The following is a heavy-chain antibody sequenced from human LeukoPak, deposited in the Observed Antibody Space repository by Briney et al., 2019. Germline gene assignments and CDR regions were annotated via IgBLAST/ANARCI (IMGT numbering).Heavy chain of an antibody. J-gene: IGHJ5*02. D-gene: IGHD6-13*01. V-gene: IGHV1-46*01. CDR1: GYTFTSYY. CDR3: AYTAGTVNWFDP. Sequence: ASVKVSCKASGYTFTSYYMHWVRQAPGQGLEWMGIINPSGGSTSYAQKFQGRVTMTRDMSTSTVFMELSSLRSEDTAVYYCAYTAGTVNWFDPWGQGTLVTVSS. CDR2: INPSGGST.